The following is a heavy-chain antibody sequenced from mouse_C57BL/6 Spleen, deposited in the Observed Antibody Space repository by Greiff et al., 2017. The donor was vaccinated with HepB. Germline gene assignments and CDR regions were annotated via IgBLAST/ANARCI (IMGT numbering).Heavy chain of an antibody. CDR1: GYTFTSYW. CDR2: IHPSDSDT. D-gene: IGHD1-1*01. CDR3: AIGDYYGSSYPGY. Sequence: VQLQQPGAELVKPGASVKVSCKASGYTFTSYWMHWVKQRPGQGLEWIGRIHPSDSDTNYNQKFKGKATLTVDKSSSTAYMQLSSLTSEDSAVYYCAIGDYYGSSYPGYWGQGTTLTVSS. J-gene: IGHJ2*01. V-gene: IGHV1-74*01.